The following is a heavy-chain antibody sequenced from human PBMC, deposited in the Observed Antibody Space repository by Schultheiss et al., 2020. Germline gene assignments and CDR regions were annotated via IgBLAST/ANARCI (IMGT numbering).Heavy chain of an antibody. Sequence: GGSLRLSCAASGFTFSSYGMHWVRQAPGKGLEWVAVISYDGSNKYYADSVKGRFTISRDNSKNTLYLQMNSLRAEDTAVYYCAATYGDYSVKFDYWGQGTLVTVSS. CDR2: ISYDGSNK. V-gene: IGHV3-30*03. CDR1: GFTFSSYG. D-gene: IGHD4-17*01. J-gene: IGHJ4*02. CDR3: AATYGDYSVKFDY.